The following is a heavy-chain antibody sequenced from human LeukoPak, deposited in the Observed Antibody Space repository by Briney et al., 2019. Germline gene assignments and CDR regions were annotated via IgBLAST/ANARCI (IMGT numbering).Heavy chain of an antibody. D-gene: IGHD2-15*01. CDR1: GFTFSSYW. CDR3: LRSGGGRASN. Sequence: GGSLRLSCVASGFTFSSYWMTWVRQAPGKGLEWVSAISGSGHNTYYADSVKGRFTISRDNSKNTLYLQMSSLRAEDTAVYYCLRSGGGRASNWGQGTLVTVSS. CDR2: ISGSGHNT. J-gene: IGHJ4*02. V-gene: IGHV3-23*01.